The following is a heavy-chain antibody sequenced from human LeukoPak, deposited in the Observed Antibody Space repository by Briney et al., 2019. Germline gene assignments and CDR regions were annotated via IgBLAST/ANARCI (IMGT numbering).Heavy chain of an antibody. V-gene: IGHV4-39*07. J-gene: IGHJ5*02. D-gene: IGHD6-13*01. Sequence: SETLSLTCTVSGGSISSGGYYWGWVRQPPGKGLEWIGSIYYSGSTYYNPSLKSRVTISVDTSKNQFSLKLSSVTAADTAVYYCAIPTAAARVPWFDPWGQGTLVTVSS. CDR2: IYYSGST. CDR1: GGSISSGGYY. CDR3: AIPTAAARVPWFDP.